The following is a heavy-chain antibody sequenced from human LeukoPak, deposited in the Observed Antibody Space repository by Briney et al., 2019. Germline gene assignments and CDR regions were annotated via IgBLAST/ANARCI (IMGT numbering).Heavy chain of an antibody. V-gene: IGHV4-61*02. J-gene: IGHJ4*02. Sequence: SQTLSLTCTVSGGSISSGSYYWSWIRQPAGKGLEWIGRIYTSGSTNYNPSLKSRVTISVDTSKNQFSLKLSSVTAADTAVYYCARGRRTYYYGSGLLGGFDYWGQGTLVTVSS. CDR1: GGSISSGSYY. D-gene: IGHD3-10*01. CDR2: IYTSGST. CDR3: ARGRRTYYYGSGLLGGFDY.